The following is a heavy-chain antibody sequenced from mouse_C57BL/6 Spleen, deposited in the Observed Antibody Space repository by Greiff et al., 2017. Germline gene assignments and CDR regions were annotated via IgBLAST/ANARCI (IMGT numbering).Heavy chain of an antibody. CDR3: TGTTVVATRWYFDV. D-gene: IGHD1-1*01. J-gene: IGHJ1*03. CDR2: IDPETGGT. V-gene: IGHV1-15*01. CDR1: GYTFTDYE. Sequence: VQLQQSGAELVRPGASVTLSCKASGYTFTDYEMHWVKQTPVHGLEWIGAIDPETGGTAYNQKFKGKAILTADKSSSTAYMELRSLTSEDSADYYSTGTTVVATRWYFDVWGTGTTVTVSS.